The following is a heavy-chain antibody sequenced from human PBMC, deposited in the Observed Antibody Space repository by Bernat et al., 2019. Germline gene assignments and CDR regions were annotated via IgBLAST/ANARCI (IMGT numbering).Heavy chain of an antibody. V-gene: IGHV3-21*01. CDR3: ARVPIDIVVVPAAYLFDY. CDR2: ISSSSSYI. Sequence: EVQLVESGGGLVKPGGSLRLSCAASGFTFSSYSMNWVRQAPGKGLEWVSSISSSSSYIYYADSVNGRFTISRDNAKNSLYLQMNSLRAEDTAVYYCARVPIDIVVVPAAYLFDYWGQGTLVTVSS. J-gene: IGHJ4*02. CDR1: GFTFSSYS. D-gene: IGHD2-2*01.